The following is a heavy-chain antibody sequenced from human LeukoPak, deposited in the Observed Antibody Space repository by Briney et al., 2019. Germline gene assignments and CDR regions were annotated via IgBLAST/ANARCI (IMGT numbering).Heavy chain of an antibody. CDR1: GFTFSTFR. D-gene: IGHD1-1*01. V-gene: IGHV3-74*01. Sequence: GGSLRLSCAASGFTFSTFRMHWVRQAPGKGLVWVSRINSDGMSTTYADSVQGRFTISRDNAKNTLYLQMNSLRAEDTALYYCTIGGQTGTTTGAFDPWGQGTLVTVSS. CDR2: INSDGMST. CDR3: TIGGQTGTTTGAFDP. J-gene: IGHJ5*02.